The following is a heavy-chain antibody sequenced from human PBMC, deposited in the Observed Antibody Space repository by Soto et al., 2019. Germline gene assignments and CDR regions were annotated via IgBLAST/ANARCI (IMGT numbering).Heavy chain of an antibody. CDR1: GDSVSSGSYY. CDR2: IYYSGST. J-gene: IGHJ6*02. Sequence: QVQLQESGPGLVKPSETLSLTCTVSGDSVSSGSYYWSWIRQPPGKGLEWIGYIYYSGSTKYNPSLKTRVTISVHTSKNHFSLKLSSVTAADTAVYYCARNTVATGYYGMDVWGQGTTVTVSS. V-gene: IGHV4-61*03. D-gene: IGHD2-15*01. CDR3: ARNTVATGYYGMDV.